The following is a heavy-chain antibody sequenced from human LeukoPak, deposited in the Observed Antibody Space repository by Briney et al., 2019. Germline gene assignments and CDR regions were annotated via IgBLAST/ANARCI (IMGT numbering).Heavy chain of an antibody. D-gene: IGHD2-15*01. V-gene: IGHV4-34*01. J-gene: IGHJ6*03. Sequence: SETLSLTCAVYGGSFSGYYWSWIRQPPGKGLEWIGEINHSGSTNYNPSLKSRVTISVDTSKNQFSLKLSSVTAADRAVYYCARGRVYCSGGSCRQYYYMDVWGKGTTVTVSS. CDR2: INHSGST. CDR3: ARGRVYCSGGSCRQYYYMDV. CDR1: GGSFSGYY.